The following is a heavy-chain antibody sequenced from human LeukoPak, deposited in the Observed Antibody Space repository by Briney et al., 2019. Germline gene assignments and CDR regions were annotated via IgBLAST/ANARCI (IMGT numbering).Heavy chain of an antibody. CDR1: GDSISRGNY. CDR2: LSYGAT. D-gene: IGHD4-11*01. Sequence: SETLSLTCAVSGDSISRGNYWGWIRQPPGKGLEWIGTLSYGATYYTPSLKSRVTISSDTSKNEFSLKLTSVTAADTAIYYCARDSNSRRFGYWGHGTLVAVPS. J-gene: IGHJ4*01. CDR3: ARDSNSRRFGY. V-gene: IGHV4-38-2*02.